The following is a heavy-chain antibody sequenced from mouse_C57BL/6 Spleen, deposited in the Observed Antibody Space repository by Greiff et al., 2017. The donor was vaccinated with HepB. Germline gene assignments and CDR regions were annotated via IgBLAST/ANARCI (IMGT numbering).Heavy chain of an antibody. CDR2: ISDGGSYT. D-gene: IGHD2-4*01. CDR1: GFTFSSYA. J-gene: IGHJ4*01. CDR3: ARVDYDWGYAMDY. Sequence: VQLQQSGGGLVKPGGSLKLSCAASGFTFSSYAMSWVRQTPEKRLEWVATISDGGSYTYYPDNVKGRFTISRDNAKNNLYLQMSHLKSEDTAMYYWARVDYDWGYAMDYWGQGTSVTVSS. V-gene: IGHV5-4*01.